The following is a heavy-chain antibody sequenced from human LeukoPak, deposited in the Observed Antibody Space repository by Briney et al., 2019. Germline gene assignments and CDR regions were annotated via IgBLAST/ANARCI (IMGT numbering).Heavy chain of an antibody. CDR2: MDPNSGNT. V-gene: IGHV1-8*01. CDR1: GYSFTTYD. Sequence: ASVKVSCKASGYSFTTYDINWVRQATGQGLEWMGWMDPNSGNTGYAQKFQGRVTMTRNTSISTAYMELSSLRSEDTAVYYCAREFRVVTPTQGDDYWGQGTLLTVSS. J-gene: IGHJ4*02. D-gene: IGHD2-21*02. CDR3: AREFRVVTPTQGDDY.